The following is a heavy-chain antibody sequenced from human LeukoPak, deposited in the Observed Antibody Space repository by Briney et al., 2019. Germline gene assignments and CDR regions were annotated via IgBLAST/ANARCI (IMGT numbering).Heavy chain of an antibody. D-gene: IGHD3-3*01. CDR1: GFTFSSYA. CDR2: IYYSGST. Sequence: PGGSLRLSCAASGFTFSSYALHWIRQPPGKGLEWIGSIYYSGSTYYNPSLKSRVTISVDTSKNQFSLKLSSVTAADTAVYYCARVSVGVTIFGVPGLHYYYYMDVWGKGTTVTVSS. CDR3: ARVSVGVTIFGVPGLHYYYYMDV. J-gene: IGHJ6*03. V-gene: IGHV4-39*07.